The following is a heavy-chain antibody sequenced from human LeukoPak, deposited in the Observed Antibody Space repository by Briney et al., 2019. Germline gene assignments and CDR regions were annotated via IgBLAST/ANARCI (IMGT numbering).Heavy chain of an antibody. J-gene: IGHJ6*02. Sequence: GGSLRLSCAASGFTFSSYSMIWVRQAPGKGLEWVSSISSSSSYIYYADSVKGRFTISRDNAKNSLYLQMNSLRAEDTAVYYCARYDSVGATTDYYYGMDVWGQGTTVTVSS. D-gene: IGHD1-26*01. CDR2: ISSSSSYI. V-gene: IGHV3-21*01. CDR1: GFTFSSYS. CDR3: ARYDSVGATTDYYYGMDV.